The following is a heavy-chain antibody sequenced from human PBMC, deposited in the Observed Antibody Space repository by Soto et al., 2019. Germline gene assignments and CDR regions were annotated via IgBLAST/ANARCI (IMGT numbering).Heavy chain of an antibody. J-gene: IGHJ6*02. CDR1: GYTFTSYV. V-gene: IGHV1-18*01. CDR3: ARQNYYPGMDV. CDR2: VSAYNGNA. Sequence: ASVKVSCKASGYTFTSYVITWVRQAPGQGLEWMGWVSAYNGNANYAQTLYGRVTMTTDTSTSTAYMELRSLRFDDTAVYYCARQNYYPGMDVWGQGTTVTVSS.